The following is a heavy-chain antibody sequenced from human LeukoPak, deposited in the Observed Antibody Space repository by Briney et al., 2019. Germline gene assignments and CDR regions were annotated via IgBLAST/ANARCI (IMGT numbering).Heavy chain of an antibody. Sequence: ASVKVSCKVSGYTLTELSMHWVRQAPGKGLEWMEGFDPEDGETIYAQKFQGRVTMTEDTSTDTAYMELSSLRSEDTAVYYCATVRTDYYYYGMDVWGQGTTVTVSS. CDR1: GYTLTELS. V-gene: IGHV1-24*01. J-gene: IGHJ6*02. CDR3: ATVRTDYYYYGMDV. CDR2: FDPEDGET. D-gene: IGHD1-14*01.